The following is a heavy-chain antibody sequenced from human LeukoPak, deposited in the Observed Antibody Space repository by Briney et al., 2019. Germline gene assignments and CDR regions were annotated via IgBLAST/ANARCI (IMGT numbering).Heavy chain of an antibody. CDR3: ARNSGYDYDDAFDI. J-gene: IGHJ3*02. V-gene: IGHV4-39*07. D-gene: IGHD5-12*01. CDR2: IYYSGST. Sequence: SETLSLTCTVSGGSISSSSYYWGWIRQPPGKGLEWIGSIYYSGSTYYNPSLKSRVTISVDTSKNQFSLKLSSVTAADTAVYYCARNSGYDYDDAFDIWGQGTMVTVSS. CDR1: GGSISSSSYY.